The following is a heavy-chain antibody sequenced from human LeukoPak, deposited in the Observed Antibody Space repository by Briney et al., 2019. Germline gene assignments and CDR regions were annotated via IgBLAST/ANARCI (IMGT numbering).Heavy chain of an antibody. Sequence: PGGSLRLSCAASGFTFSSYSMKWVRQAPGKGLEWVSSISSSSNYIYYADSVKGRFTISRDNAKNSLFLQMNNLRVDDTAVYYCVRDYRGGWNDYWGQGTLVTVSS. V-gene: IGHV3-21*01. CDR3: VRDYRGGWNDY. CDR2: ISSSSNYI. CDR1: GFTFSSYS. D-gene: IGHD1-26*01. J-gene: IGHJ4*02.